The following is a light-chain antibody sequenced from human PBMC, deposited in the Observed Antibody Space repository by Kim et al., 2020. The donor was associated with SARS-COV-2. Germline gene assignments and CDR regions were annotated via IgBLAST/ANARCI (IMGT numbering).Light chain of an antibody. V-gene: IGLV2-23*02. CDR2: EVN. CDR1: TSDVGSYNL. Sequence: QSALTQPASVSASPGQSITISCTGTTSDVGSYNLASWYHHHLGKASRLMIYEVNRRPSGVSTRCTGSKSGNTASLTISGLQAEDEAGYYCCSSPWVFGGGTQLTVL. J-gene: IGLJ3*02. CDR3: CSSPWV.